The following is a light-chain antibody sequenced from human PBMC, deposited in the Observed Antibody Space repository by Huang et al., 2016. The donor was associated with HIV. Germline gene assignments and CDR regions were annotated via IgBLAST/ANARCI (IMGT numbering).Light chain of an antibody. CDR2: DAS. CDR3: QQRSNWPPFT. V-gene: IGKV3-11*01. CDR1: QSVGRY. Sequence: EIVLTQSPATLSLSPGERATLPCRASQSVGRYLAWYQQKPDQAPRLLIYDASNRATDIPAKFSGGGSGTDFTLTISSLEPEDSAIYYCQQRSNWPPFTVGQGTRLEIK. J-gene: IGKJ5*01.